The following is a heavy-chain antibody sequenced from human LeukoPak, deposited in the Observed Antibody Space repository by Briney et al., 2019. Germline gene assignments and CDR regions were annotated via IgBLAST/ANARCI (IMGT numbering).Heavy chain of an antibody. J-gene: IGHJ5*02. CDR1: GGSISSSSYY. CDR3: ARSDIVVVPAARGHNWFDP. Sequence: SETLSLTCTVSGGSISSSSYYWGWIRQPPGKGLEWIGSIYYSGSTYYSPSLKSRVTISVDTSKNQFSLKLSSVTAADTAVYYCARSDIVVVPAARGHNWFDPWGQGTLVTVSS. CDR2: IYYSGST. D-gene: IGHD2-2*01. V-gene: IGHV4-39*07.